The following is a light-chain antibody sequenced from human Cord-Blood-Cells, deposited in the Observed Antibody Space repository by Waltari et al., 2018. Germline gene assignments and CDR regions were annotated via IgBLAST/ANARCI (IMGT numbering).Light chain of an antibody. V-gene: IGKV1-39*01. CDR3: QQSYSTPRT. J-gene: IGKJ1*01. CDR1: QSISSY. Sequence: IQMTQPPSFLSASVGDRVTITCRASQSISSYLNWYQQKPGKAPKLLIYAASSLQSGVPSRFSGSGSGTDFTLTISSLQPEDFATYYCQQSYSTPRTFGQGTKVEIK. CDR2: AAS.